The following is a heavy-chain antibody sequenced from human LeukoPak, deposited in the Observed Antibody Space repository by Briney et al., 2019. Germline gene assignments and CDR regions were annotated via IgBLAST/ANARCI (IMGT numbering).Heavy chain of an antibody. J-gene: IGHJ4*02. V-gene: IGHV3-30*02. D-gene: IGHD4-11*01. CDR1: GFTFSDYY. CDR2: IRYDGSNK. CDR3: ANPYSNYDY. Sequence: PGGSLRLSCAASGFTFSDYYMSWIRQAPGKGLEWVAFIRYDGSNKYYADSVKGRFTISRDNSKNTLYLQMNSLRAEDTAVYYCANPYSNYDYWGQGTLVTVSS.